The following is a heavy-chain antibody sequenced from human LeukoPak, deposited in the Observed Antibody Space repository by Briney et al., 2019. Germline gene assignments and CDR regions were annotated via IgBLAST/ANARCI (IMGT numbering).Heavy chain of an antibody. J-gene: IGHJ4*02. CDR3: ARGQFWSGYSI. D-gene: IGHD3-3*02. Sequence: SQTLSLTCTVSGGSISSGGYYWSWIRQPPGKGLEWIGYIYYSGSTNYNPSLKSRVTISVDTSKNQFSLNLSSVTAADTAVYYCARGQFWSGYSIWGQGTLVTVSS. CDR1: GGSISSGGYY. CDR2: IYYSGST. V-gene: IGHV4-61*08.